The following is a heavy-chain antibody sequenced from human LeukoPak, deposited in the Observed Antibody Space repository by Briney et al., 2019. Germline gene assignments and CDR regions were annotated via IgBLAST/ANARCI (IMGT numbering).Heavy chain of an antibody. Sequence: PSETLSLTCAVSGGSINSSSYYWGWIRQPPWKGLEWIGSIYYGGSTYYNPSLKSRVTISVDMSKNQFSLKLSSVTAADTAVYYCASLPTVYSRGYLALWGQGTLVTVSS. D-gene: IGHD3-22*01. V-gene: IGHV4-39*07. J-gene: IGHJ4*02. CDR3: ASLPTVYSRGYLAL. CDR1: GGSINSSSYY. CDR2: IYYGGST.